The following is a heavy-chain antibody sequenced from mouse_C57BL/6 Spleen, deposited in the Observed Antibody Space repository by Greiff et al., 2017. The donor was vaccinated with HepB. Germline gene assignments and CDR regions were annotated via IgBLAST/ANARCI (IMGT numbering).Heavy chain of an antibody. CDR1: GFSLTSYG. CDR3: ARNYYGYDGGDYAMDY. V-gene: IGHV2-2*01. J-gene: IGHJ4*01. CDR2: IWSGGST. Sequence: QVQLKQSGPGLVQPSQSLSITCTVSGFSLTSYGVHWVRQSPGKGLEWLGVIWSGGSTDYNAAFISRLSISKDNSKSQVFFKMNSLQADDTAIYYCARNYYGYDGGDYAMDYWGQGTSVTVSS. D-gene: IGHD2-2*01.